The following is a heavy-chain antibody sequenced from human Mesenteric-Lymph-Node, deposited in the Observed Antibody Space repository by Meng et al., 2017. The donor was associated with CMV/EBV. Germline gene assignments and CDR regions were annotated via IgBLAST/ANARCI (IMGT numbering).Heavy chain of an antibody. J-gene: IGHJ4*02. D-gene: IGHD1-26*01. CDR3: AKDQGEWEPLDY. V-gene: IGHV3-30*02. Sequence: GGSLRLSCAASGFSVSSNYMSWVRQAPGKGLEWEAFIRYDGSTKYYAASVKGRFTISRDNSKNTLFLQMNSLRAEDTAVYYCAKDQGEWEPLDYWGQGTLVTVSS. CDR2: IRYDGSTK. CDR1: GFSVSSNY.